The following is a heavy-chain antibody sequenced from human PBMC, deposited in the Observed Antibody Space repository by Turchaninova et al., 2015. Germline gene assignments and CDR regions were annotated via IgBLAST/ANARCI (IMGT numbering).Heavy chain of an antibody. CDR1: GCTFSCYW. Sequence: QLVESGGGLVQPGGSLRLSCAASGCTFSCYWMSWVRQAPGKGLGCVANIKEDGGVKEYLDSVKGRLTISSDNAKTSLYVQMNSLRVEDTAVYYCARGYWNFDLWGRGTLVTASS. CDR2: IKEDGGVK. V-gene: IGHV3-7*01. J-gene: IGHJ2*01. CDR3: ARGYWNFDL.